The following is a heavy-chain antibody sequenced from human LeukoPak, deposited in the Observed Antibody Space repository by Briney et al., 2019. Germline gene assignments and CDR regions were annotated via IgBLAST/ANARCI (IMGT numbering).Heavy chain of an antibody. Sequence: SETLSLTCTVSGGSISSYYWSWIRQPPGKGLEWIGYIYYSGSTNYNPSLKSRVTISVDTSKNQFSLKLSSVTAADTAVYYCASLHVGDYGDYSHFDYWGQGTLVTVSS. V-gene: IGHV4-59*01. CDR3: ASLHVGDYGDYSHFDY. J-gene: IGHJ4*02. D-gene: IGHD4-17*01. CDR2: IYYSGST. CDR1: GGSISSYY.